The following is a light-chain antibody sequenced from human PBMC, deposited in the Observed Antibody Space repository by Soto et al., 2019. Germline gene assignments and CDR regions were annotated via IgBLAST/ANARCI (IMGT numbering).Light chain of an antibody. CDR2: EVS. Sequence: QSVLTQPASVSGSPGQSITISCTGTSSDVGGFNYVSWYQQHPGKVPKLMIFEVSYRPSEVSDRFSGSKSGNTASLTISGLQAEDEADYYCSSITSSSTWVFGGGTKLTVL. J-gene: IGLJ3*02. CDR3: SSITSSSTWV. V-gene: IGLV2-14*01. CDR1: SSDVGGFNY.